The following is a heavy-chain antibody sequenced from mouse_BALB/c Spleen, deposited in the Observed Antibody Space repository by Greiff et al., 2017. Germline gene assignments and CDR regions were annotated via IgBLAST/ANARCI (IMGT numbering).Heavy chain of an antibody. CDR3: ARDAYYDDSPAMDY. Sequence: QVQLKESGPGLVAPSQSLSITCTASGFSLTSYGVQWVRQPPGKGLEWLGVIWAGGSTNYNSALMSRLSISKDNSKSQVFLKMNSLQTEDTAMYYCARDAYYDDSPAMDYWGQGTSVTVSS. CDR1: GFSLTSYG. CDR2: IWAGGST. J-gene: IGHJ4*01. V-gene: IGHV2-9*02. D-gene: IGHD1-1*01.